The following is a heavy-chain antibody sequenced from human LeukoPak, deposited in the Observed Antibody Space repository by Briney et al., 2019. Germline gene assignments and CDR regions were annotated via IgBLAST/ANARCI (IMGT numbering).Heavy chain of an antibody. J-gene: IGHJ6*03. CDR1: GGSISSYY. Sequence: SETLSLTCTVSGGSISSYYWSWIRQPPGKGLEWIGYIYTSGSTNYNPSLKSRVTISVDTSKNQFSLKLSSVTAADTAVYYCASTGIAGAGYYYYYSYMDVWGNWTTVTVSS. D-gene: IGHD6-13*01. CDR2: IYTSGST. V-gene: IGHV4-4*09. CDR3: ASTGIAGAGYYYYYSYMDV.